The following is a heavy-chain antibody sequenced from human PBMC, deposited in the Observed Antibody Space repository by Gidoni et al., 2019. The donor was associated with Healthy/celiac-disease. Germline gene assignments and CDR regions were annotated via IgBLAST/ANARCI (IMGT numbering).Heavy chain of an antibody. D-gene: IGHD2-15*01. CDR2: IYYSGST. Sequence: QVQLQESGPGLVKPSATLSLPCTVYGGSTSSYYWSWIRQPPGKGLEWIGYIYYSGSTNYTPSLKSRVTISVDTSKNQFSLKLSSVTAADTAVYYCARDRSGSDNWFDPWGQGTLVTVSS. CDR3: ARDRSGSDNWFDP. CDR1: GGSTSSYY. V-gene: IGHV4-59*01. J-gene: IGHJ5*02.